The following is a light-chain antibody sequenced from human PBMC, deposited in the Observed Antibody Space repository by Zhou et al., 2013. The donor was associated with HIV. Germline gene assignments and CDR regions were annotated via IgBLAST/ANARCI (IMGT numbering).Light chain of an antibody. J-gene: IGKJ1*01. CDR2: AAS. CDR1: QTISTN. V-gene: IGKV1-39*01. CDR3: QQSSTTPPT. Sequence: DIQMTQSPFSLSASVGDRVTITCRASQTISTNLNWYQQKSGKAPKLLIYAASSVHSGVPSRFSGSGSGTDFTLTIGNLQPEDFATYYCQQSSTTPPTFGQGTKVEIK.